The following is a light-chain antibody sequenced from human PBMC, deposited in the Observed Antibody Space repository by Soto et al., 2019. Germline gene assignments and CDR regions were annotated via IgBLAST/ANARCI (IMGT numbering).Light chain of an antibody. Sequence: EIVLTQSPATLSLSPGERATLSCRASQSVSSYLAWYQQKPGQAPRLLIYDATNKATAIPARVSGSGSGTIFTLTIRSLEPEDFAVYYCKQHSTWTFGQGTKVEIK. CDR1: QSVSSY. CDR2: DAT. CDR3: KQHSTWT. V-gene: IGKV3-11*01. J-gene: IGKJ1*01.